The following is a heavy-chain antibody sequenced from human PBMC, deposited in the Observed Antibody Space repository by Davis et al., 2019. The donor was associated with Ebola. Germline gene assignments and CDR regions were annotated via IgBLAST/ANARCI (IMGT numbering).Heavy chain of an antibody. D-gene: IGHD6-6*01. J-gene: IGHJ4*02. CDR3: ARARRFVYSSSSFDY. V-gene: IGHV3-30*04. Sequence: GESLKISCAASGFTFSSYAMHWVRQAPGKGLEWVAVISYDGSNKYYADSVKGRFTISRDNSKNTLYLQMNSLRAEDTAVYYCARARRFVYSSSSFDYWGQGTLVTVSS. CDR1: GFTFSSYA. CDR2: ISYDGSNK.